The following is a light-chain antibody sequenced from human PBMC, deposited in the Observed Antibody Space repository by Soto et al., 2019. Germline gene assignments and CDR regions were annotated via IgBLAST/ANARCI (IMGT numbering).Light chain of an antibody. V-gene: IGLV2-23*02. CDR2: EVN. CDR3: CSYAGGNTLI. J-gene: IGLJ2*01. Sequence: QSALTQPASVSGSPGQSITISCTGTNGDVGSYDLASWYQQYPGKAPKLIIYEVNKRPSGVSNRFSGAKSGNTASLTISGLQTEDEADYDCCSYAGGNTLIFGGGTKLTVL. CDR1: NGDVGSYDL.